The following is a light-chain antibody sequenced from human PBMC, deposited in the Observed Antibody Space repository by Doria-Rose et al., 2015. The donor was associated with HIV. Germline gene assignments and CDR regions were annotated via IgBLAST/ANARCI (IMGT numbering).Light chain of an antibody. Sequence: EIVLTQSPGTLSLSPGERATLSCRASQSFSSTYLAWYQQKPGQAPSLLIYGGSTRATGIPDRFSASGSGTDFTLTINRLEPEDFALYYCHQYGTSWTFGQGTRWKS. J-gene: IGKJ1*01. CDR3: HQYGTSWT. CDR2: GGS. CDR1: QSFSSTY. V-gene: IGKV3-20*01.